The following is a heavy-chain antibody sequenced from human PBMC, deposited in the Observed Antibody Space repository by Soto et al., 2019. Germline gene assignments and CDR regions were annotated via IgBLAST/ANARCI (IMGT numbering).Heavy chain of an antibody. D-gene: IGHD6-19*01. V-gene: IGHV4-30-2*06. J-gene: IGHJ5*02. Sequence: PSETLSLTCAFPSVSISSGGYSWSWIRQSPGKEKEWIGYISNSGSTYYNQSLKRRDTITEDRSKKQFSLKLISVTVAYTAVYYCAREGAVAGIHKVPNWFDPWGQG. CDR2: ISNSGST. CDR3: AREGAVAGIHKVPNWFDP. CDR1: SVSISSGGYS.